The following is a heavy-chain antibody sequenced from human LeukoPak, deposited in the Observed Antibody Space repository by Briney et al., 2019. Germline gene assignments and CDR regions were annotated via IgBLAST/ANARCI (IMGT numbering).Heavy chain of an antibody. CDR2: IASDGSST. V-gene: IGHV3-74*01. J-gene: IGHJ4*02. D-gene: IGHD4-23*01. CDR3: ARGRPHGNDY. Sequence: GGSLRLSCAASGFTFSIYWMHWVRQAPGKGLVWVSRIASDGSSTTYADSVKGRFSISRDNAKNTLYLQMNSLRVEDTAVYYCARGRPHGNDYWGQGTLVTVSS. CDR1: GFTFSIYW.